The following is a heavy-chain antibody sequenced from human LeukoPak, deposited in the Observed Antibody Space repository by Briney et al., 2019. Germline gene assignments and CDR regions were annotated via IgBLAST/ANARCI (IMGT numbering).Heavy chain of an antibody. CDR1: GFTFSSYS. CDR2: ISSSSSTI. Sequence: PGGSLRLSCAASGFTFSSYSMNWVRQAPGKGLEWVSYISSSSSTIYYADSVKGRFTISRDNAKNSLYQQMNSLRAEDTAVYYCARVGLYSSSSGDIDYWGQGTLVTVSS. V-gene: IGHV3-48*01. D-gene: IGHD6-6*01. CDR3: ARVGLYSSSSGDIDY. J-gene: IGHJ4*02.